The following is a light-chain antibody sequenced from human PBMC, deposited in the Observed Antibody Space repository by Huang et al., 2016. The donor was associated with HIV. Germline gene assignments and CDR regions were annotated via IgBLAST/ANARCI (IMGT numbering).Light chain of an antibody. CDR3: QHYDNLRT. CDR2: DAS. Sequence: DIQMTQSPSSLSASVGDRVTITCQASQDISNYLNWYQQKPGKAPKRLIDDASNLETGVSSRFSGSGSGTDFTFTISSLQPEDIATYYCQHYDNLRTFGQGTKVEIK. V-gene: IGKV1-33*01. CDR1: QDISNY. J-gene: IGKJ1*01.